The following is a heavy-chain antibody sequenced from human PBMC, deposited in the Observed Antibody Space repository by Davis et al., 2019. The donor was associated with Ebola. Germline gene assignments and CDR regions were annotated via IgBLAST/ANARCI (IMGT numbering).Heavy chain of an antibody. CDR2: IYYSGST. D-gene: IGHD6-6*01. CDR3: ASGKTSIAARTFDY. J-gene: IGHJ4*02. V-gene: IGHV4-59*01. CDR1: GGSISSYY. Sequence: PSETLSLTCTVSGGSISSYYWSWIRQPPGKGLEWIGYIYYSGSTNYNPSLKSRVTISVDTSKNQFSLKLSSVTAADTAVYYCASGKTSIAARTFDYWGQGTLVTVSS.